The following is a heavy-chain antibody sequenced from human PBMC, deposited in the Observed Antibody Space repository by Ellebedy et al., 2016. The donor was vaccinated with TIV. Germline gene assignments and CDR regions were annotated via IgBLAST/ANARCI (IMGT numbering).Heavy chain of an antibody. CDR3: ARSSSGRYDY. CDR2: ISVDSGNT. CDR1: GYTFSSYQ. D-gene: IGHD6-19*01. Sequence: AAAVKVSCKGSGYTFSSYQIGWVRQAPGQGLEWMGRISVDSGNTKYAQKFQGRVTMTTDTSTSTASMELRSLRSDDTAVYYCARSSSGRYDYWGQGTLVTVSS. V-gene: IGHV1-18*04. J-gene: IGHJ4*02.